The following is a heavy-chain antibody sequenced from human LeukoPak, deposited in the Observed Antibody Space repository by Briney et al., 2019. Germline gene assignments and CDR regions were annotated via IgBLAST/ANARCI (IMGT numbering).Heavy chain of an antibody. Sequence: PGGSLRLSCAASGFTFSSYWMHWVRQAPGKGLVWVSRINSDGGSTSYADSVKGRFTISRDNAKNTLYLQMNSLRAEDTAVYYCARVGRELTIDYWGQGTLVTVSS. CDR1: GFTFSSYW. CDR3: ARVGRELTIDY. CDR2: INSDGGST. J-gene: IGHJ4*02. D-gene: IGHD1-26*01. V-gene: IGHV3-74*01.